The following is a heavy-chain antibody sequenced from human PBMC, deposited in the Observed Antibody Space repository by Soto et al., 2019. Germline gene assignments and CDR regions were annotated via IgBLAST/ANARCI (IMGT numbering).Heavy chain of an antibody. CDR3: AREGPPVAAGTYFQH. CDR2: IIPIFGIA. V-gene: IGHV1-69*10. D-gene: IGHD6-13*01. J-gene: IGHJ1*01. CDR1: GGTFSSYA. Sequence: ASVKVSCKASGGTFSSYAISWVRQAPGQGLEWMGGIIPIFGIANYAQKFQGRVTITADKSTSTAYMELSSLRSEDTAVYYCAREGPPVAAGTYFQHWGQGTLVTVSS.